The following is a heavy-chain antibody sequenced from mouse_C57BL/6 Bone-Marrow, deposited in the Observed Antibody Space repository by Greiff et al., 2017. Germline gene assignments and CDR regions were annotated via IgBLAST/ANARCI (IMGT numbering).Heavy chain of an antibody. CDR1: GYTFTSYD. CDR2: IYPSDGST. D-gene: IGHD2-1*01. J-gene: IGHJ2*01. V-gene: IGHV1-85*01. Sequence: QVQLQQSGPELVKPGASVKLSCKASGYTFTSYDINWVKQRPGPGLEWIGWIYPSDGSTKSNEKFKGKATLTVDTSSTKAYMEIHSLTAEDSAVYFSASRYYGNYWGQGTTLTVSS. CDR3: ASRYYGNY.